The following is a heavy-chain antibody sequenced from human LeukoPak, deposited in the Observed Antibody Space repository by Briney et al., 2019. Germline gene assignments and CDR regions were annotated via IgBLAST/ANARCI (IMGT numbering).Heavy chain of an antibody. CDR2: ITWNGGST. D-gene: IGHD2-15*01. CDR3: VRGGGSIRHSYYYYVDV. J-gene: IGHJ6*03. V-gene: IGHV3-20*04. CDR1: GFSFNDYG. Sequence: PGGPLRLSCAASGFSFNDYGMSWVRQAPGQAPEWVSGITWNGGSTDYAASVKGRFTISRDNARNSLYLQMNSLRDEDTALYYCVRGGGSIRHSYYYYVDVWGKGTSVTVSS.